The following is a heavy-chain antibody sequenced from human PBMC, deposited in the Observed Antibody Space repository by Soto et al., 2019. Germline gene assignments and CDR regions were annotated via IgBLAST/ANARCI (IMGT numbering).Heavy chain of an antibody. Sequence: QVQLQESGPGLVKPSGTLSLTCAVSSDSISSSNWWSWVRQPPGKGLEWIGEIYHSGSTNYNPSPKSRVTISVDKSKNQFSLKLSSVTAADTAVYYCARWGGSSSNQGFDYWGQGTLVTVSS. D-gene: IGHD6-13*01. V-gene: IGHV4-4*02. CDR1: SDSISSSNW. CDR2: IYHSGST. CDR3: ARWGGSSSNQGFDY. J-gene: IGHJ4*02.